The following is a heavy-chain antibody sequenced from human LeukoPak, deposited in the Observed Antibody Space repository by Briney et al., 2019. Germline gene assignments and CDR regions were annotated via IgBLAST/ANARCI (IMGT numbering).Heavy chain of an antibody. V-gene: IGHV3-33*01. CDR3: ARARMVGGTTYYFAY. CDR1: GFTFRDYG. CDR2: IWYDGTTK. J-gene: IGHJ4*02. D-gene: IGHD1-26*01. Sequence: PGGSLRLSCAASGFTFRDYGMHWVRQAPGKGLEWVALIWYDGTTKDYADSVKGRFTISRDNSKNTLSLQMNSLRAEDTSVYYCARARMVGGTTYYFAYWGQGTLVTVSS.